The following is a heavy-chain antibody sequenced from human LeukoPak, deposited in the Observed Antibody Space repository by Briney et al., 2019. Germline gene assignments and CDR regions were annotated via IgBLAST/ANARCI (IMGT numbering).Heavy chain of an antibody. V-gene: IGHV1-8*02. CDR2: MNPNSGNT. Sequence: ASVKVSCKASGYTFTSYDINWVRQATGQGLEWMGWMNPNSGNTGYAQKFQGRVTMTRDMSTSTVYMELSSLRSEDTAVYYCARIAVAGRAMYYFDYWGQGTLVTVSS. CDR1: GYTFTSYD. CDR3: ARIAVAGRAMYYFDY. D-gene: IGHD6-19*01. J-gene: IGHJ4*02.